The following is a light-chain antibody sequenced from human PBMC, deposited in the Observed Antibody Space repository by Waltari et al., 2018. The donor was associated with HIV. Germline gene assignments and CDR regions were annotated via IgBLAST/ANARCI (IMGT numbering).Light chain of an antibody. V-gene: IGLV2-8*01. J-gene: IGLJ2*01. CDR3: SSYADSDTPVV. Sequence: QSALAQPPSASGSAAQSVTISSTGTSRAVGAYNYVSWYQQHPGHSPKPSIYDVTKRPSGVPDRFAGSKSGNTASLTVSGLQGEDEADYYCSSYADSDTPVVFGGGTKLTVL. CDR1: SRAVGAYNY. CDR2: DVT.